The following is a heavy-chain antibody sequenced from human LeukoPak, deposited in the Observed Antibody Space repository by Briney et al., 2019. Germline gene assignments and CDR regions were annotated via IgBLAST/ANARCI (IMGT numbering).Heavy chain of an antibody. J-gene: IGHJ4*02. V-gene: IGHV3-30*12. CDR1: GFTFSSYG. CDR3: ARGSHSQASGLDY. CDR2: IWYDGSNK. D-gene: IGHD3-10*01. Sequence: PGRSLRLSCAASGFTFSSYGMHWVRQAPGKGLEWVAFIWYDGSNKYYTDSVKGRFTISRDNSKHTLYLQMNSLRAEDTAVFYCARGSHSQASGLDYWGQGTLVTVSS.